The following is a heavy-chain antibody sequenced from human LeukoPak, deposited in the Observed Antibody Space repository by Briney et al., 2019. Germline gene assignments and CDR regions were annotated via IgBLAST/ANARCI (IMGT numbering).Heavy chain of an antibody. V-gene: IGHV3-48*01. Sequence: SGGSLRLSCAASGFTFSSYSMNWVRQAPGKGLEWVSYISSISSTIYYADSVKGRFTISRDNAKNSLYLQMNSLRAEDTAVYYCARVPIATSRGWPLDYWGQGTLVTVSS. J-gene: IGHJ4*02. CDR1: GFTFSSYS. CDR3: ARVPIATSRGWPLDY. CDR2: ISSISSTI. D-gene: IGHD6-19*01.